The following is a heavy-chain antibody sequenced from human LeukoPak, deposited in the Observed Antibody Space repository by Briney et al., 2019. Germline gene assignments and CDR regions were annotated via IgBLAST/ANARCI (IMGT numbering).Heavy chain of an antibody. Sequence: GGSLRLSCAASGFTFSSYGMSWVRQAPGKGLEWVSAISGSGGSTYYADSVKGRFTISRDNSKNTLYLQMNSLRAEDTAVYYCARGTDYYYYYYIDVWGKGTTVTISS. CDR2: ISGSGGST. V-gene: IGHV3-23*01. J-gene: IGHJ6*03. CDR1: GFTFSSYG. CDR3: ARGTDYYYYYYIDV. D-gene: IGHD3-16*01.